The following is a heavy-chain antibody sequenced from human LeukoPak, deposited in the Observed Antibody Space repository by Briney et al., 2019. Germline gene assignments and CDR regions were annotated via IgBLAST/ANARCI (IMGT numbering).Heavy chain of an antibody. J-gene: IGHJ4*02. CDR1: GFTFSSYE. CDR2: ISSSGSTI. D-gene: IGHD2/OR15-2a*01. Sequence: GGSLRLSCAASGFTFSSYEMNWVRQAPGKGLEWVSYISSSGSTIYYADSVKCRFTISRDNAKNSLYLQMNSLRAEDTAVYYCARDLSKTGVLDYWGQGTLVTVSS. CDR3: ARDLSKTGVLDY. V-gene: IGHV3-48*03.